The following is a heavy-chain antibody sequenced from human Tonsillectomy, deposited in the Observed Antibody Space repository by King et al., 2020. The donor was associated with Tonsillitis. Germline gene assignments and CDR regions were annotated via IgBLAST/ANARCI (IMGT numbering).Heavy chain of an antibody. Sequence: VQLVESGGGLVQPGRSLRLSCTASGFTFGDYAMSWVRQAPGKGLEWVGFIGSKAYGGTTEYAASVKGRFTISRDDSKSIAYLHMNSLKTEDTAVYYCSTRWGQLFGELPYFDYWGQGTLVTVSS. CDR1: GFTFGDYA. J-gene: IGHJ4*02. CDR3: STRWGQLFGELPYFDY. CDR2: IGSKAYGGTT. V-gene: IGHV3-49*04. D-gene: IGHD3-10*02.